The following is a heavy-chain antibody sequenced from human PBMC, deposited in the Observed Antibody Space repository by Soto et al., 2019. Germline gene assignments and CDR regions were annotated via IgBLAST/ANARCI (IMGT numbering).Heavy chain of an antibody. CDR3: TTAPFQTTVTTSPGVYYYYYMDV. J-gene: IGHJ6*03. CDR1: GFTFSNAW. Sequence: GGSLRLSCAASGFTFSNAWMSWVRQAPGKGLEWVGRIKSKTDGGTTDYAAPVKGRFTISRDDSKNTLYLQMNSLKTEDTAVYYCTTAPFQTTVTTSPGVYYYYYMDVWGKGTTVTVSS. CDR2: IKSKTDGGTT. D-gene: IGHD4-17*01. V-gene: IGHV3-15*01.